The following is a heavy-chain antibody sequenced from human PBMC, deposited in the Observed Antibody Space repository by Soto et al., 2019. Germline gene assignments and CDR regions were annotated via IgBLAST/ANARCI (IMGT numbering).Heavy chain of an antibody. CDR3: ARGPYYDFWSGYWGPSSDNWFDP. CDR2: ISAYNGNT. D-gene: IGHD3-3*01. V-gene: IGHV1-18*01. J-gene: IGHJ5*02. Sequence: QVQLVQSGAGVKKPGASVKVSCKASGYTFTSYGISWVRQAPGQGLEWMGWISAYNGNTNYAQKLQGRVTMTTDTSTSTAYMELRSLRSDDTAVYYCARGPYYDFWSGYWGPSSDNWFDPWGQGTLVTVSS. CDR1: GYTFTSYG.